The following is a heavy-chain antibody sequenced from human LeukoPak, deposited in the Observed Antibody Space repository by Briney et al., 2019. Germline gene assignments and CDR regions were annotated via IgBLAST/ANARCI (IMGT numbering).Heavy chain of an antibody. CDR2: IYHSGST. D-gene: IGHD3-10*01. J-gene: IGHJ4*02. V-gene: IGHV4-38-2*02. CDR1: GYSISSGYY. CDR3: ARSGYLTGITNFDY. Sequence: SETLSLTCTVSGYSISSGYYWGWIRQPPGKGLEWIGSIYHSGSTYYNPSLKSRVTISVDTSKNQFSLKLSSVTAADTAVYYCARSGYLTGITNFDYWGQGTLVTVSS.